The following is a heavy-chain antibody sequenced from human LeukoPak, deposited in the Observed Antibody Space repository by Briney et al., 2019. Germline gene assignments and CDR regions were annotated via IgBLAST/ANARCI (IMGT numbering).Heavy chain of an antibody. Sequence: ASVKVSCKASGYTFTSYDMLWVRQAPGQRLEWMAWINAGNGNSKYSQKFQGRVTITRDTSASTAYMELSSLRSEDTAVYYCARDAFCSSASCLNWFDPWGQGTLVTVSS. CDR1: GYTFTSYD. CDR3: ARDAFCSSASCLNWFDP. J-gene: IGHJ5*02. D-gene: IGHD2-2*01. CDR2: INAGNGNS. V-gene: IGHV1-3*01.